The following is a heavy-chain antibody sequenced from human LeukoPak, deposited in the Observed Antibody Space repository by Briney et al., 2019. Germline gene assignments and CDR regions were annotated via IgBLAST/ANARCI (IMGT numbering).Heavy chain of an antibody. Sequence: GGSLRLSCAASGFIFSTYGMYWVRQAPGKGLEWVAFIRYDGTNEYYKDSVKGRFTISRDNSNNILYLQMSSLRVEDTAVYYCAKGDTSTWYNVDYWGQGILVTVSS. CDR2: IRYDGTNE. CDR1: GFIFSTYG. CDR3: AKGDTSTWYNVDY. D-gene: IGHD6-13*01. V-gene: IGHV3-30*02. J-gene: IGHJ4*02.